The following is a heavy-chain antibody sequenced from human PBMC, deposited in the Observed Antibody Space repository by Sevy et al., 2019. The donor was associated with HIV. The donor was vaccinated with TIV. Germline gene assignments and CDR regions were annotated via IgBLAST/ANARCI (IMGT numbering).Heavy chain of an antibody. CDR2: IYSGGST. V-gene: IGHV3-53*01. D-gene: IGHD2-15*01. J-gene: IGHJ6*02. CDR3: ARVGSGYYYYYGMDV. Sequence: GGSLRVSCAASGFTVSSNYMSWVRQAPGKGLEWVSVIYSGGSTYYADSVKGRFTISRDNSKNTLYLQMNSLRAEDTAEYYCARVGSGYYYYYGMDVWGQGTTVTVSS. CDR1: GFTVSSNY.